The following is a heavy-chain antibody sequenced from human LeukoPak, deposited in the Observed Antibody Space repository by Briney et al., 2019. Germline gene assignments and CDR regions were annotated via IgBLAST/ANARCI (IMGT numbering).Heavy chain of an antibody. CDR2: IYSGGST. CDR3: ARDTAMVTGGIDY. V-gene: IGHV3-66*01. J-gene: IGHJ4*02. D-gene: IGHD5-18*01. Sequence: GGSLRLSGAASGFTVSSNCMSWVRQAPGKGLEWVSVIYSGGSTYYADSVKGRFTISRDNSKNTLYLQMNSLRAEDTAVYYCARDTAMVTGGIDYWGQGTLVTVSS. CDR1: GFTVSSNC.